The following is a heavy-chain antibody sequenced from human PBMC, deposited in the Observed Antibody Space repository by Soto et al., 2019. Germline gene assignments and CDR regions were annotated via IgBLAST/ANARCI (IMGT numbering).Heavy chain of an antibody. V-gene: IGHV3-30-3*01. J-gene: IGHJ6*02. CDR1: GFTFSNYA. D-gene: IGHD5-18*01. CDR2: ISYDGSDK. CDR3: ARDTGPNGYNYYYFGMDV. Sequence: GGSLRLSCAASGFTFSNYAMHWVLQAPGKGLDWVAVISYDGSDKYNANSVKGRFTISRDNSKNTLYLQMNSLRAEDTAVYYCARDTGPNGYNYYYFGMDVWGQGTTVTVSS.